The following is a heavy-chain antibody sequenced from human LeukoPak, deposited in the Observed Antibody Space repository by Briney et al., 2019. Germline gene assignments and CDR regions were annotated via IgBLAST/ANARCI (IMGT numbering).Heavy chain of an antibody. V-gene: IGHV6-1*01. D-gene: IGHD4-17*01. CDR3: AILYGDYEIKADRQANDY. J-gene: IGHJ4*02. CDR2: TYYRSKWFN. Sequence: SQTLSLTCAISGDSVSSISVTWNWIRQSPSRGLEWLGRTYYRSKWFNDFAVSVISRITINPDTSKNQFSLQLNSVTPEDTAVYYCAILYGDYEIKADRQANDYWGQGTLVTVSS. CDR1: GDSVSSISVT.